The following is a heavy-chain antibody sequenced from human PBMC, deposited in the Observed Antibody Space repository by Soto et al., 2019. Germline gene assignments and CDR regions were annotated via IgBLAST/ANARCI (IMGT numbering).Heavy chain of an antibody. CDR1: GFSLSTSGVG. J-gene: IGHJ4*02. CDR3: AHTPLGVRGVAFDY. D-gene: IGHD3-10*01. Sequence: QITLKESGPTLVKPTQTLTLTCTFSGFSLSTSGVGVGWIRQPPGKALEWLALIYWDDDKRYSPSLKSRLTITKDTSKNQVVLTMTNMDPVDTATYYCAHTPLGVRGVAFDYWGQGTLVTVSS. CDR2: IYWDDDK. V-gene: IGHV2-5*02.